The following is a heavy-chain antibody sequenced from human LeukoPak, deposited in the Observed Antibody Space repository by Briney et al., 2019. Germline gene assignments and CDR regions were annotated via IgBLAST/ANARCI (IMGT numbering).Heavy chain of an antibody. Sequence: PGGSLRLSCAASGFTFDDYAMHWVRQAPGKGLEWVSLISGDGGSTFYADSVKGRFTISRDNSKDSLYLQMNSLRTEDTALYYCAKDSLKYYGSGSYSGIDYWDQGALVTVSS. CDR3: AKDSLKYYGSGSYSGIDY. V-gene: IGHV3-43*02. CDR1: GFTFDDYA. D-gene: IGHD3-10*01. J-gene: IGHJ4*02. CDR2: ISGDGGST.